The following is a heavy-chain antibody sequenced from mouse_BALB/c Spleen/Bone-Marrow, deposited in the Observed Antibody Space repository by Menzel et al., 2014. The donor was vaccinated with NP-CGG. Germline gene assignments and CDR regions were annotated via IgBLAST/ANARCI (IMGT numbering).Heavy chain of an antibody. Sequence: VQLQQSGPELVKPGASVKMSCKASGYTFTCYVMHWVKQKPGQGLEWIGYINPYNDGTKYNGKFKGKATLTSDKSSSTAYVELSSLTSEDSAVYYCARGGYGSWFAYWGQGTLVTVSA. CDR3: ARGGYGSWFAY. D-gene: IGHD2-2*01. CDR1: GYTFTCYV. CDR2: INPYNDGT. J-gene: IGHJ3*01. V-gene: IGHV1-14*01.